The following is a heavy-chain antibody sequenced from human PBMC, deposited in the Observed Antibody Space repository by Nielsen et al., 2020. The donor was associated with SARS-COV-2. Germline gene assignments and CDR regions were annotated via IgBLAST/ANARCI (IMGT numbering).Heavy chain of an antibody. D-gene: IGHD3-22*01. CDR2: INWNGGST. J-gene: IGHJ3*02. CDR1: GFTFDDYG. CDR3: ASIDSSGYYGWAFDI. Sequence: ESLKISCAASGFTFDDYGMSWVRQAPGKGLEWVSGINWNGGSTGYADSVKGRFTISRDNAKNSLYLQMNSLRAEDTALYHCASIDSSGYYGWAFDIWGQGTMVTVSS. V-gene: IGHV3-20*01.